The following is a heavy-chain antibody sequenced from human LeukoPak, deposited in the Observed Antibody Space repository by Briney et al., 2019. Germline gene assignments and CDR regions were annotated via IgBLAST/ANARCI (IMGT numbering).Heavy chain of an antibody. CDR3: ARDRQQLGNFDY. CDR1: GGTFSSYA. Sequence: SVKVSCKASGGTFSSYAISWVRQAPGQGLEWMGGIIPIFGTANYAQKFQGRVTITADESTSTAYMELSSLRSDDTAVYYCARDRQQLGNFDYWGQGTLVTVSS. D-gene: IGHD6-13*01. J-gene: IGHJ4*02. V-gene: IGHV1-69*13. CDR2: IIPIFGTA.